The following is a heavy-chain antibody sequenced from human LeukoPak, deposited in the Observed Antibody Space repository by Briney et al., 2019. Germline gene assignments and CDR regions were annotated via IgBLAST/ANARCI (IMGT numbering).Heavy chain of an antibody. CDR3: AREGEDLRFLEWLPRDGMDV. CDR1: GGSISSYY. J-gene: IGHJ6*02. CDR2: IYTSGST. Sequence: PSETLSLTCTVSGGSISSYYWSWIRQPAGKGLEWIGRIYTSGSTNYNPSLKSRVTMSVDTSKNQFSLKLSSVTAADTAVYYCAREGEDLRFLEWLPRDGMDVWGQGTTVTVSS. D-gene: IGHD3-3*01. V-gene: IGHV4-4*07.